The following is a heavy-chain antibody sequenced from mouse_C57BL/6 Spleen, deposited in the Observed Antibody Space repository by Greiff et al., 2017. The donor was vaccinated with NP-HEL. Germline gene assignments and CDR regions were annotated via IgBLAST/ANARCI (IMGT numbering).Heavy chain of an antibody. D-gene: IGHD2-3*01. CDR1: GYTFTSYW. CDR3: TRIYDGYPYWYFDV. CDR2: IYPGNSDT. Sequence: VQLQQSGTVLARPGASVKMSCKTSGYTFTSYWMHWVKQRPGQGLEWIGAIYPGNSDTSYNQKFKGKAKLTAVTSASTAYMELSSLTNEDSAVYYWTRIYDGYPYWYFDVWGTGTTVTVSS. V-gene: IGHV1-5*01. J-gene: IGHJ1*03.